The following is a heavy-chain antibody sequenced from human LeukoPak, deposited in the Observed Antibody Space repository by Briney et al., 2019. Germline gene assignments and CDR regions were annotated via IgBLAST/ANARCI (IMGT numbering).Heavy chain of an antibody. CDR1: GGTFSSYA. CDR2: IIPIFGTA. V-gene: IGHV1-69*13. J-gene: IGHJ4*02. D-gene: IGHD2-2*01. CDR3: ARDRGYCSSTSCSAVLFDY. Sequence: SVKVSCKASGGTFSSYAISWVRQAPGQGLEWMGGIIPIFGTANYAQKFQGRVTITADESTSTAYMKLSRLRSDDTAVYYCARDRGYCSSTSCSAVLFDYWGQGTLVTVSS.